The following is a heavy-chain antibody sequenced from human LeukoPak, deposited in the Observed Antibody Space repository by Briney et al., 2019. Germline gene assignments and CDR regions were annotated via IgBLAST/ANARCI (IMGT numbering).Heavy chain of an antibody. Sequence: GGSLRLSCAASGFTFSSYAMHWVRQARGKGLEYVSAISSNGGNTYYANSVKGRFTISRDNSKNTLYLQMGSLRAEDMAVYYCARELGLYWFDPWGQGTLVTVSS. J-gene: IGHJ5*02. CDR3: ARELGLYWFDP. CDR2: ISSNGGNT. D-gene: IGHD1-26*01. CDR1: GFTFSSYA. V-gene: IGHV3-64*01.